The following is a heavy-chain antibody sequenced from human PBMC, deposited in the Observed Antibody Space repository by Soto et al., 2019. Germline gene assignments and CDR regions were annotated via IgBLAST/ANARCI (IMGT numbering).Heavy chain of an antibody. V-gene: IGHV3-21*01. CDR2: ISSSSSYI. CDR3: ARVGHFDWLSPRYYYYMDV. D-gene: IGHD3-9*01. Sequence: EVQLVESGGGLVKPGGSLRLSCAASGFTFSSYSMNWVRQAPGKGLEWVSSISSSSSYIYYADSVKGRFTISRDNAKNSLYPQMNSLRAEDTAVYYCARVGHFDWLSPRYYYYMDVWGKGTTVTVSS. J-gene: IGHJ6*03. CDR1: GFTFSSYS.